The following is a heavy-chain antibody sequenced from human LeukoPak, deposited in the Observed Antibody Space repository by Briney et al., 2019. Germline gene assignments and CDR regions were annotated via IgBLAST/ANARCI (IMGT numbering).Heavy chain of an antibody. CDR2: IYTTGST. CDR3: ARQIAVAGEAGLDY. CDR1: GGSISSYY. D-gene: IGHD6-19*01. V-gene: IGHV4-4*07. J-gene: IGHJ4*01. Sequence: MASETLSLTCTVSGGSISSYYWTWIRQPAGKGLEWIGRIYTTGSTNYNPSLNSRVTMSVDTSKNQFSLKLSSVTAADTAVYYCARQIAVAGEAGLDYWGQEPWSPSPQ.